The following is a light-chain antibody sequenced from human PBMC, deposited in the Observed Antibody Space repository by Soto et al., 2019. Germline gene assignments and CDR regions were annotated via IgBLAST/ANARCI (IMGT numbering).Light chain of an antibody. CDR2: DAS. J-gene: IGKJ1*01. Sequence: DIQMTQSPSSLSASVGDKVTITCRATESVSKWLAWYQEKPGNPPRPLIYDASTLESGVPSRFSGSGSGTEFTLTTSSLQPDDFAIYYCQQYNSYSWTFGQGTKVDIK. V-gene: IGKV1-5*01. CDR3: QQYNSYSWT. CDR1: ESVSKW.